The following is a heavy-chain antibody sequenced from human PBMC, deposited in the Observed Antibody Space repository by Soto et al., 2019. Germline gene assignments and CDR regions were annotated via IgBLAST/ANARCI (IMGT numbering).Heavy chain of an antibody. CDR1: GFTFSSYG. CDR2: SSATGAGT. Sequence: PGGSLRLSCAASGFTFSSYGMTWVRQAPGKGLEWASFSSATGAGTYYADSVKGRFTISRDNSKNTLYLQMTSLRADDTAVYYCAKDRRAGGNYGFYSDFWGQGALVTVSS. V-gene: IGHV3-23*01. CDR3: AKDRRAGGNYGFYSDF. D-gene: IGHD1-7*01. J-gene: IGHJ4*02.